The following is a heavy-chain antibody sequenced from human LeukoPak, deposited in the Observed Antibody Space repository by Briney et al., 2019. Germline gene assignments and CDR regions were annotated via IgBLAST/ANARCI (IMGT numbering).Heavy chain of an antibody. CDR3: ARVSSYSSSSGSLCDY. CDR1: GFTFGDYA. CDR2: IKQDGSAK. J-gene: IGHJ4*02. D-gene: IGHD6-6*01. Sequence: PGGSLRLSCTASGFTFGDYAMSWVRHAPGKGLEWVANIKQDGSAKFYVDSVKGRFTISRDNAKNSLYLQMNSLRAEDTAIYYCARVSSYSSSSGSLCDYWGQGTRVTVSS. V-gene: IGHV3-7*01.